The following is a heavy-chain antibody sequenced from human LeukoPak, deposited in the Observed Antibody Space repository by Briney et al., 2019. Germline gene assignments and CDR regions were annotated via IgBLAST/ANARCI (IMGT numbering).Heavy chain of an antibody. CDR2: ISWNSGSI. CDR1: GFTFDDYA. V-gene: IGHV3-9*01. D-gene: IGHD2-8*02. Sequence: QSGGSLRLSCAASGFTFDDYAMHWVRQAPGKGLEWVSGISWNSGSIGYADSVKGRFTISRDNAKNSLYLQMNSLRAEDTAVYYCARDPRFTGGDYFDYWGQGTLVTVSS. J-gene: IGHJ4*02. CDR3: ARDPRFTGGDYFDY.